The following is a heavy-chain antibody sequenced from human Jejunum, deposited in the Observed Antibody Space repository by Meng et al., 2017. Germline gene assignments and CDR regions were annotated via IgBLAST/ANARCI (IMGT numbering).Heavy chain of an antibody. J-gene: IGHJ4*02. CDR1: GFTFSTYW. Sequence: GESLKISCAGSGFTFSTYWMQWVRQVPGKGLVWVSRINYDGSSANYADSVKGRFTFSRDNAKNTLYPQMNSLRAEDTAVYYCARAIGWSNNSYYFDYWGQGTLVTVSS. CDR3: ARAIGWSNNSYYFDY. CDR2: INYDGSSA. D-gene: IGHD4-23*01. V-gene: IGHV3-74*01.